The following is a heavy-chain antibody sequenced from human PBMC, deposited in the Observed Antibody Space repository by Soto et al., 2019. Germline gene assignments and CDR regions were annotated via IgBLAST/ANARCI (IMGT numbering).Heavy chain of an antibody. CDR3: ARESGSYYFDY. CDR1: GGSISSYY. CDR2: IYYSGST. Sequence: SETLSLTCTVSGGSISSYYWSWIRQPPGKGLEWIGYIYYSGSTNYNPSLKSRVTISVDTSKNQFSLKLSSVTAADTAVYYCARESGSYYFDYWGQGTLVTVSS. D-gene: IGHD1-26*01. J-gene: IGHJ4*02. V-gene: IGHV4-59*01.